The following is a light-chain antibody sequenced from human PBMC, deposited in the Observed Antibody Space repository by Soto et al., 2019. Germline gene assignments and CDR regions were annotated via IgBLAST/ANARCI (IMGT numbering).Light chain of an antibody. V-gene: IGLV2-14*01. J-gene: IGLJ2*01. CDR2: DVD. CDR1: SSDVGGYNY. CDR3: SSYTSSSTVV. Sequence: QSALTQPASISGSPGQSITISCTGTSSDVGGYNYVSWYQQHPSKAPKLMIYDVDNRPSGVSYRFSGSKSGKTASLTISGLQAEDEADYYCSSYTSSSTVVFVGGTKVTVL.